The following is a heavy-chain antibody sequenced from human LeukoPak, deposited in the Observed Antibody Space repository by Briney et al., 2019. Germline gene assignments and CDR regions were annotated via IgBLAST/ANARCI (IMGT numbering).Heavy chain of an antibody. CDR1: GYTFTSYY. V-gene: IGHV1-46*01. J-gene: IGHJ6*03. D-gene: IGHD1/OR15-1a*01. CDR2: INPSGGST. CDR3: AREGRFSLGTRDDYYYYYYMDV. Sequence: ASVKVSCKASGYTFTSYYMHWVRQAPGQGLEWMGIINPSGGSTSYAQKFQGRVTITRNTSISTAYMELSSLRSEDTAVYYCAREGRFSLGTRDDYYYYYYMDVWGKGTTVTVSS.